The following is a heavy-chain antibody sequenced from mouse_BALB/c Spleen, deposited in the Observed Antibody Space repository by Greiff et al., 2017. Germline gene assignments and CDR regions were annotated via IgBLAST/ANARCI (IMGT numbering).Heavy chain of an antibody. Sequence: VQLQQSGAELARPGASVKLSCKASGYTFTSYWMQWVKQRPGQGLEWIGAIYPGDGDTRYTQKFKGKATLTADKSTSTAYMQLSSLASEDSAVYYGARGGLYYGDAMDYWGQGTSVTVSS. D-gene: IGHD1-1*01. CDR1: GYTFTSYW. V-gene: IGHV1-87*01. CDR3: ARGGLYYGDAMDY. CDR2: IYPGDGDT. J-gene: IGHJ4*01.